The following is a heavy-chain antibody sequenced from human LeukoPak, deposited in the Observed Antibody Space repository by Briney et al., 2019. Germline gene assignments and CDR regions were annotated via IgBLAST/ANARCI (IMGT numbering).Heavy chain of an antibody. Sequence: PSETLSLTCTVSGGSISSYYWSWIRQPPGKGLEWIGYIYYSGSTNYNPSLKSRVTISVDTSKNQFSLKLSSVTAADTAVYYCARDPMIEAFDIWGQGTMVTVSS. D-gene: IGHD3-22*01. V-gene: IGHV4-59*01. CDR3: ARDPMIEAFDI. CDR2: IYYSGST. J-gene: IGHJ3*02. CDR1: GGSISSYY.